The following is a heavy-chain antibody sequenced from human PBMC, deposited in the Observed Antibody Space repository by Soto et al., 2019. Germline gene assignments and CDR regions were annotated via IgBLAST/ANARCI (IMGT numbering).Heavy chain of an antibody. CDR2: INAGNGNT. J-gene: IGHJ4*02. D-gene: IGHD1-26*01. CDR1: EYTFTNYA. Sequence: ASVKVSCKXSEYTFTNYAMHWVRQAPGQRLEWMGWINAGNGNTKYSQKFQVRVTITRDTSANTAYMELSSLRSEDTAVYYCARDQGSYAFDYWGQGTLVTVSS. CDR3: ARDQGSYAFDY. V-gene: IGHV1-3*01.